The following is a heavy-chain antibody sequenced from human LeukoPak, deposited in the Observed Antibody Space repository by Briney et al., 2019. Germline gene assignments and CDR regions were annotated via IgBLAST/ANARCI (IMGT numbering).Heavy chain of an antibody. D-gene: IGHD3-3*01. Sequence: PSETLSLTCTVSGDSIRSSRFYWGWIRQPPGKGLEWIGSLYFAGNTYYNPSLKSRVTMSIDTSKNQFSLKLSSVTAADTAVYYCATPRVTIFGVVPHHGEDVWGRGTTVTVSS. J-gene: IGHJ6*04. CDR3: ATPRVTIFGVVPHHGEDV. CDR1: GDSIRSSRFY. CDR2: LYFAGNT. V-gene: IGHV4-39*01.